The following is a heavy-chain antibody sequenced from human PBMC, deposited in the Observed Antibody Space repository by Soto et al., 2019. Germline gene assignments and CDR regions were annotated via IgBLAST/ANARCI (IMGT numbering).Heavy chain of an antibody. D-gene: IGHD2-2*01. V-gene: IGHV1-69*01. Sequence: VLLVQSGAEVKKPGSSLKVSCKTSEDTFSNYALSWVRQAPGQGLEWMGGLVPGLNTPNYAEKFKGRLSLTADESTSTAYMALSSLSAADTAIYYCARHPSCRSTTCLKLGPSYYHGMDGWGQGTTVTVSS. CDR2: LVPGLNTP. J-gene: IGHJ6*02. CDR1: EDTFSNYA. CDR3: ARHPSCRSTTCLKLGPSYYHGMDG.